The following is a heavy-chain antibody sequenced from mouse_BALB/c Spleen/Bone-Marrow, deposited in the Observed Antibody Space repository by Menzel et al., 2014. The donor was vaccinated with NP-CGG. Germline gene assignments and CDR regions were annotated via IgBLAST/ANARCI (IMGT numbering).Heavy chain of an antibody. D-gene: IGHD1-1*01. Sequence: VHLVESGAELAKPGASVKMSCKASGYTFTSYWMHWVKQRPGQGLEWIGYINPSTGYTEYNQKFKDKATLTADKSSNTAYMQLSSLTSEDSAVYYCARLITTVDYAMDYWGQGTSVTVSS. V-gene: IGHV1-7*01. CDR3: ARLITTVDYAMDY. CDR1: GYTFTSYW. CDR2: INPSTGYT. J-gene: IGHJ4*01.